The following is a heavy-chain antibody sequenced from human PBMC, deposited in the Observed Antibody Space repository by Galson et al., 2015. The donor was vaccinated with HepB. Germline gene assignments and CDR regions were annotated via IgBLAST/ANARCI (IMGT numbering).Heavy chain of an antibody. D-gene: IGHD6-25*01. V-gene: IGHV3-21*01. CDR2: ISSDDNFI. CDR3: IPFIAAAAVGFSS. Sequence: SLRLSCAASGFSFSSYAMNWVRQAPGKGLEWVSSISSDDNFIYYADSVKARFTVSRDNSKNSLYLHMRSLRVEDTAVYYCIPFIAAAAVGFSSWGPGTLVSVST. J-gene: IGHJ5*02. CDR1: GFSFSSYA.